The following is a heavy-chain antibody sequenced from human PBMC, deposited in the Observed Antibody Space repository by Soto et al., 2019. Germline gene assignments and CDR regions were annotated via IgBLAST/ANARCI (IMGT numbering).Heavy chain of an antibody. CDR2: ISGSGFKK. CDR3: AKNQGVELVPLATVDWFDP. Sequence: GGALRLSCAASGFIFENFVMSWVRQSPGKGLEWISSISGSGFKKYYADSVKGRFTISRDNSKSTVYLELNNLSAEDTAVYHCAKNQGVELVPLATVDWFDPWGQGSVVTVSS. D-gene: IGHD1-26*01. J-gene: IGHJ5*02. CDR1: GFIFENFV. V-gene: IGHV3-23*01.